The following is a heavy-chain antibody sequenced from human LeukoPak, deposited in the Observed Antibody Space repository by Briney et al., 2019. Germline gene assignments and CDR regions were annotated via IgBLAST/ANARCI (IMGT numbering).Heavy chain of an antibody. CDR1: GGSIGSSNW. J-gene: IGHJ4*02. V-gene: IGHV4-4*02. CDR3: ATYFYGDYASYYFDF. Sequence: SETLSLTCAVSGGSIGSSNWWSCARQPPGKGLEWIGEIYHSGTTNYNPSLKSRVTMSVDKSKNQFSLKLSSVTAADTAIYYCATYFYGDYASYYFDFWGQGTLVTVSS. D-gene: IGHD4-17*01. CDR2: IYHSGTT.